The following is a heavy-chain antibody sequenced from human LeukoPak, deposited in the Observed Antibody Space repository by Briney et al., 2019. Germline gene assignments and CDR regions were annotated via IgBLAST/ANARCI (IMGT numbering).Heavy chain of an antibody. D-gene: IGHD3-10*02. V-gene: IGHV3-48*04. Sequence: GGSLRLSCAASGFTFSNFGMNWVRQAPGKGLEWVSYISSSGSTIYYADSVKGRFTISRDNAKNSLYLQMNSLRAEDTAVYYCAELGITMIGGVWGKGTTVTISS. CDR2: ISSSGSTI. CDR3: AELGITMIGGV. J-gene: IGHJ6*04. CDR1: GFTFSNFG.